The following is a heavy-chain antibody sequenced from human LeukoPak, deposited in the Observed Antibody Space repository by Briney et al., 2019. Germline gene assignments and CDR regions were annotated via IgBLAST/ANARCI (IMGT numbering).Heavy chain of an antibody. CDR3: TTMSYDILTGYLSYFDY. V-gene: IGHV3-15*01. CDR1: GFTFSNAW. CDR2: IKSKTDGGTT. D-gene: IGHD3-9*01. Sequence: GGSLRLSCAASGFTFSNAWMSWVRQAPGKGLEWVGRIKSKTDGGTTDYAAPVKGRFTISRDDSKNTLYLQMNSLKTEDTAVYYCTTMSYDILTGYLSYFDYWGQGTLVTVSS. J-gene: IGHJ4*02.